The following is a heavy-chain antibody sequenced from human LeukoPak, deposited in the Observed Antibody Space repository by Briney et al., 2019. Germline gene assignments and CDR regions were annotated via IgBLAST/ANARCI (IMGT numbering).Heavy chain of an antibody. D-gene: IGHD3-10*01. V-gene: IGHV1-2*02. J-gene: IGHJ5*02. CDR3: AREGRYGSALYNWFDP. CDR2: INPNSGGT. Sequence: ASVKVSCKASGYIFTGHLMHWVRHAPGQGLEWMGWINPNSGGTSYAQKFQGRVTMTRDTSINTTYMELSWLRSDDTAVYYCAREGRYGSALYNWFDPWGQGTLVTVSS. CDR1: GYIFTGHL.